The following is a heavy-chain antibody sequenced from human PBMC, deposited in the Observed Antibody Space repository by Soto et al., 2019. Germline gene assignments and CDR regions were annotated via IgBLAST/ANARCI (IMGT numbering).Heavy chain of an antibody. D-gene: IGHD6-19*01. Sequence: QVQLVESGGGVVQPGRSLRLSCAASRFTFSYYAMHWIRQAPGKGLEWVAVILSDGSKQYYAESVKGRFTISRDNSKSTLYLQITRLRVEDAAVYYCVSTIAVAGADAFDMWGQGTMVTVSS. J-gene: IGHJ3*02. CDR1: RFTFSYYA. CDR2: ILSDGSKQ. V-gene: IGHV3-30-3*01. CDR3: VSTIAVAGADAFDM.